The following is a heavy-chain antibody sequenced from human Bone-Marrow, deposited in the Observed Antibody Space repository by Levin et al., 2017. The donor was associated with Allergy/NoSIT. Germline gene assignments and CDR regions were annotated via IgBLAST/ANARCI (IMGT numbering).Heavy chain of an antibody. Sequence: ASVKVSCKVSGYTLTELSMHWVRQAPGKGLEWMGGFDPEDGETIYAQKFQGRVTMTEDTSTDTAYMELSSLRSEDTAVYYCATPAGVATIDFAFDIWGQGTMVTVSS. J-gene: IGHJ3*02. D-gene: IGHD5-12*01. CDR2: FDPEDGET. V-gene: IGHV1-24*01. CDR3: ATPAGVATIDFAFDI. CDR1: GYTLTELS.